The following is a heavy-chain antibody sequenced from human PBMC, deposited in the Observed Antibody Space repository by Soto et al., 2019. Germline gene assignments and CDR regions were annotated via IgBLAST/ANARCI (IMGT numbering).Heavy chain of an antibody. Sequence: QVQLVQSGAEVKKPGSSVKVSCKASGGTFSSYAISWVRQAPGQGLEWMGGIIPIFGTANYAQKFQGRVTITADESTSTAYMELSSLRSEDTAVYYCARGAPTLSGYSYSYSSTYYYGMDVWGQGTTVTVSS. J-gene: IGHJ6*02. CDR3: ARGAPTLSGYSYSYSSTYYYGMDV. CDR1: GGTFSSYA. D-gene: IGHD5-18*01. CDR2: IIPIFGTA. V-gene: IGHV1-69*01.